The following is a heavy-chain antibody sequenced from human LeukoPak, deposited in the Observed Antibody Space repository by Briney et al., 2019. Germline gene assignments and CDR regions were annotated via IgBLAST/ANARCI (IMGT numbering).Heavy chain of an antibody. CDR3: ARRFFGSGSYGDFDWLDS. V-gene: IGHV4-59*08. Sequence: MSSETLSLTSTVSGGSIKGYYWTWIRRPPGKGLEWIGYMHYNGIVNYNPSLKSRVTISIDTSKRQFSLTVTSVTAADTAVYYCARRFFGSGSYGDFDWLDSWGQGTLVTVSS. CDR1: GGSIKGYY. D-gene: IGHD3-10*01. CDR2: MHYNGIV. J-gene: IGHJ5*01.